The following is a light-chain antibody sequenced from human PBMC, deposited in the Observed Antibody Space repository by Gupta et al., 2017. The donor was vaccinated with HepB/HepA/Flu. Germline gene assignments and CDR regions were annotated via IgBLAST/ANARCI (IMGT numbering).Light chain of an antibody. V-gene: IGKV3-15*01. CDR1: QSVSSN. CDR3: QQYSKWPIT. Sequence: EIVMTQSPATLSVSPGERATLSCRASQSVSSNLAWYQQKPGQTPRPLIYGASTRATGIPARFSGSGSGTEFTLTISSLQSEDFAVYYCQQYSKWPITFGQGTRLENK. J-gene: IGKJ5*01. CDR2: GAS.